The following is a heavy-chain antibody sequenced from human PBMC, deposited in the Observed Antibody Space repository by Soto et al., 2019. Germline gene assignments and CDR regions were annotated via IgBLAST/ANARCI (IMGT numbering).Heavy chain of an antibody. Sequence: GSLRLSCAASGFTFSSYAMSWVRQAPGKGLEWVSAISGSGGSTYYADSVKGRFTISRDNSKNTLYLQMNSLRAEDTAVYYCATTRSLRFLEWVRNTWFDPWGEGTLVAVSS. D-gene: IGHD3-3*01. J-gene: IGHJ5*02. CDR3: ATTRSLRFLEWVRNTWFDP. CDR1: GFTFSSYA. CDR2: ISGSGGST. V-gene: IGHV3-23*01.